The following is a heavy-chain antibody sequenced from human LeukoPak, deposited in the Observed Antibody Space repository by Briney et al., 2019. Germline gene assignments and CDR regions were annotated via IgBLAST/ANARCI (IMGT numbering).Heavy chain of an antibody. CDR1: GFTFSSYG. J-gene: IGHJ4*02. CDR2: ISSSSGNT. CDR3: AREHPHFGVLWNDY. Sequence: ASVTVSCKASGFTFSSYGISWVRQAPGQGLEWMGWISSSSGNTNYAQKFQGRVTMTTDKSTSTAYMELRSLRSDDTAVYYCAREHPHFGVLWNDYWGQGTPVTVSS. D-gene: IGHD3-10*01. V-gene: IGHV1-18*01.